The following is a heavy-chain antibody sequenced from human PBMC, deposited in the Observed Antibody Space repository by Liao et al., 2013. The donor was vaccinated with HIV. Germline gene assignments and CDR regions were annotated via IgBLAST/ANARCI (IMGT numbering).Heavy chain of an antibody. V-gene: IGHV4-39*07. D-gene: IGHD6-19*01. J-gene: IGHJ3*02. CDR3: ARTAAQLAESDAFDI. Sequence: QLQLQESGPGLVKPSETLSLTCTVSGGSISSTSYFWGWIRQPPGKGLEWIGSIYHSESTYYNPSLMSRVTMSVDTSKNQFSLNLHSVTAADTAVYYCARTAAQLAESDAFDIWGQGTTVTVSS. CDR2: IYHSEST. CDR1: GGSISSTSYF.